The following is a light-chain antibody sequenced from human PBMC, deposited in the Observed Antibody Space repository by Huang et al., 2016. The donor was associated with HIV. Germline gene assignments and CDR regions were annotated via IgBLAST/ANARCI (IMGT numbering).Light chain of an antibody. V-gene: IGKV2-30*01. CDR3: MQGTHWPPIT. CDR1: QSLIYSDGNTY. J-gene: IGKJ5*01. Sequence: DVVLTQSPLSLPVTLGQPASISCWSSQSLIYSDGNTYLSWFQQRPGQSPRRLIYKISNRDSGVPDRFGGSGSGSDFTLKISKVEAEDVAVYYCMQGTHWPPITCGQGTRLEI. CDR2: KIS.